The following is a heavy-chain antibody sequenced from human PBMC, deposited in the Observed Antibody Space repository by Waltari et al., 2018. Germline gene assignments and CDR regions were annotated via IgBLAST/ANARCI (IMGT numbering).Heavy chain of an antibody. D-gene: IGHD6-19*01. CDR1: GFTFSRYA. V-gene: IGHV3-23*01. J-gene: IGHJ4*02. CDR3: AGSSGWNKDY. Sequence: EVQLLESGGDLVQPGGSLRLSCADYGFTFSRYAMNWVRQAPGKGLEWVSAISGSGGSTYYADSVKGRFTISRDNSKNTLYLQMNSLGAEDTAVYYCAGSSGWNKDYCGQGTLVTVSS. CDR2: ISGSGGST.